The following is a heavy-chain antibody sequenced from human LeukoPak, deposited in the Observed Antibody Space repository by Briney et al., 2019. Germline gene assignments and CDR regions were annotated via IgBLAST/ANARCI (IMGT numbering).Heavy chain of an antibody. D-gene: IGHD2-15*01. CDR3: AKAPVTSCRGAFCYPFDY. J-gene: IGHJ4*02. CDR1: GFTFNNYG. V-gene: IGHV3-23*01. Sequence: GGSLRLSCAASGFTFNNYGMSWVRQAPGKGLEWVSAMSSSDDGRYYAASVRGRFTISRDTSRSTLYLQMNSLRAEDAAVYYCAKAPVTSCRGAFCYPFDYWGQGTLVTVSS. CDR2: MSSSDDGR.